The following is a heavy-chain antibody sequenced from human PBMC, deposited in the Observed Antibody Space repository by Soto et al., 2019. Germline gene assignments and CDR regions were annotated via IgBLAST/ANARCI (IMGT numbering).Heavy chain of an antibody. CDR3: AKDRELYFDY. D-gene: IGHD1-7*01. CDR1: GFTFSSYG. V-gene: IGHV3-30*18. CDR2: ISYDGSNK. J-gene: IGHJ4*02. Sequence: PVGSLRLSCAASGFTFSSYGMHWVRQAPGKGLEWVAVISYDGSNKYYADSVKGRFTISRDNSKNTLYLQMNSLRAEDTAVYYCAKDRELYFDYWGQGTLVTVSS.